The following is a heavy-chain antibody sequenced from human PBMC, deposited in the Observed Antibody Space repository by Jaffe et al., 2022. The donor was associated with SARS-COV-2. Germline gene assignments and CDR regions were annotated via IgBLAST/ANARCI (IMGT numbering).Heavy chain of an antibody. V-gene: IGHV4-59*01. CDR3: AREGGSGYYGYYYGMDV. D-gene: IGHD3-22*01. CDR1: GGSISSYY. J-gene: IGHJ6*02. Sequence: QVQLQESGPGLVKPSETLSLTCTVSGGSISSYYWSWIRQPPGKGLEWIGYIYYSGSTNYNPSLKSRVTISVDTSKNQFSLKLSSVTAADTAVYYCAREGGSGYYGYYYGMDVWGQGTTVTVSS. CDR2: IYYSGST.